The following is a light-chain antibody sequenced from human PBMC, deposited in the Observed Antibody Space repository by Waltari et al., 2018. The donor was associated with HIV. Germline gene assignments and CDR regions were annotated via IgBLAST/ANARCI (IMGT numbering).Light chain of an antibody. CDR1: ISNIGHNY. V-gene: IGLV1-51*02. CDR3: ASWDSSLSVL. J-gene: IGLJ2*01. Sequence: QSVLTQPPSVSAAPGQKVTISCSGSISNIGHNYVSWYKHLPETAPQLLSYGDDKRYPGIPDQISASKSGTSATLAITGLQTGDEADYYCASWDSSLSVLFGGGTKLAVL. CDR2: GDD.